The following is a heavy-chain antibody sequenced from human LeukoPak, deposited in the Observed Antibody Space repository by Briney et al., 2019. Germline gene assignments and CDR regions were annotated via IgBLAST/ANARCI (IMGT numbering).Heavy chain of an antibody. CDR1: GFTFSSYA. J-gene: IGHJ6*02. CDR3: ARDQHLPGTTKTDLWFGELLYGHLAYYYYGMDV. CDR2: ISYDGSNK. D-gene: IGHD3-10*01. V-gene: IGHV3-30*04. Sequence: GRSLRLSCAASGFTFSSYAMHWVRQAPGKGLEWVAVISYDGSNKYYADSVKGRFTISRDNSKNTLYLQMNSLRAEDTAAYYCARDQHLPGTTKTDLWFGELLYGHLAYYYYGMDVWGQGTTVTVSS.